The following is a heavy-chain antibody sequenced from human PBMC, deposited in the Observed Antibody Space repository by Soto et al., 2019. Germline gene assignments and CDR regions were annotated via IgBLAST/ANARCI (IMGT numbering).Heavy chain of an antibody. D-gene: IGHD5-18*01. Sequence: GGSLRLSCAASGFDFTNSWMHWVRQPPGKGLVWVSHVNSDGSITTYADSVKGRFTLSRDNAKNTVYLQMNSLRVEDTAVYYCTRDQRYSSSVWGQGTLVTVSS. V-gene: IGHV3-74*01. CDR3: TRDQRYSSSV. CDR1: GFDFTNSW. CDR2: VNSDGSIT. J-gene: IGHJ4*02.